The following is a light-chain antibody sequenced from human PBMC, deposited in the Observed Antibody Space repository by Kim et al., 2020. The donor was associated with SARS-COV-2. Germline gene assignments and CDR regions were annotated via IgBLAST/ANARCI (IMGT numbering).Light chain of an antibody. CDR3: QQYYNFPIT. J-gene: IGKJ5*01. CDR2: KTS. V-gene: IGKV1-5*03. CDR1: QSFSSW. Sequence: DIQMTQSPSTLSASVGDRVTITCRASQSFSSWLAWYQQKPGKVPKLLIYKTSILESGVPSRFSGSGSGTEFTLTISSLQPDDFATYYCQQYYNFPITFGQGTRLEI.